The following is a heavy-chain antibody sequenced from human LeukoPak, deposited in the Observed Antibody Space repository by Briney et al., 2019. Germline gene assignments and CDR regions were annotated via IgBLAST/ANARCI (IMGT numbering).Heavy chain of an antibody. CDR2: MNPNSGNT. J-gene: IGHJ5*02. Sequence: ASVKVSCKASGYTFTRYDINWVRQATGQGLEWMGWMNPNSGNTGYAQKFQGRVTMTRNTSISTAYMELSSLRSEDTAVYYCARPIMGYSYGINWFDPWGQGTLVTVSS. V-gene: IGHV1-8*01. CDR3: ARPIMGYSYGINWFDP. CDR1: GYTFTRYD. D-gene: IGHD5-18*01.